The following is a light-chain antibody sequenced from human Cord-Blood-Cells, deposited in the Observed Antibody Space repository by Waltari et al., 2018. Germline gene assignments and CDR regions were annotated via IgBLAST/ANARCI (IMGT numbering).Light chain of an antibody. J-gene: IGLJ3*02. CDR3: NSRDSSGNHWV. CDR1: SLRSYY. V-gene: IGLV3-19*01. Sequence: SSELTQDPAVSVALGQTVRITCQGDSLRSYYASWYQQKPGQAPVLVIYGKNNRPSGIPDRFSVSSSGSTASLTITGAQAEDEADYYCNSRDSSGNHWVFGGGTKLTVL. CDR2: GKN.